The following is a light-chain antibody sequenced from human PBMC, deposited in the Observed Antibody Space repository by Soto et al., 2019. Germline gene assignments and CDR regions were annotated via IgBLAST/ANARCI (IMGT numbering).Light chain of an antibody. J-gene: IGKJ1*01. CDR2: GAS. Sequence: EVVMTQCPATLSVSPGERATLSCRASQSVSSNLAWYQQKPGQAPRLLIYGASTRATGIPARFSGSGPGTEFTLTISSLQSEDFAVYYCQQYNNWPPWTFGQGTKV. CDR1: QSVSSN. CDR3: QQYNNWPPWT. V-gene: IGKV3-15*01.